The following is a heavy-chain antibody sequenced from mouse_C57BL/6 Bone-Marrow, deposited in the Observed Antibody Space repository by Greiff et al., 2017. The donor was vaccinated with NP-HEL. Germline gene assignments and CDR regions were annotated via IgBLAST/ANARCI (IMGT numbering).Heavy chain of an antibody. V-gene: IGHV5-6*01. J-gene: IGHJ2*01. Sequence: EVQLVESGGDLVKPGGSLKLSCAASGFTFSSYGMSWVRQTPDKRLEWVATISSGGSYTYYPDSVKGRFTISRDNAKNTLYLQMSSLKSEDTAMYYCARVLYGSSYVGYYFDDWGQGTTLTVSS. D-gene: IGHD1-1*01. CDR3: ARVLYGSSYVGYYFDD. CDR2: ISSGGSYT. CDR1: GFTFSSYG.